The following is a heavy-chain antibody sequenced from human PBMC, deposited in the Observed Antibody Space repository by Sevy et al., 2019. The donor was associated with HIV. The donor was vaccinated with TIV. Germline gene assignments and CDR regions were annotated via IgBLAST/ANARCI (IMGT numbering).Heavy chain of an antibody. Sequence: GGSLRLSCAASGFTFNTHVMNWVRQAPGKGLEWVSSISGFGNTYYADSVRGRFTNSGENAKNTLYLQMNSLGADDTAVYYCAKVLNPALESMMEVTVRSLKGFDVWGQGTMVTVSS. CDR3: AKVLNPALESMMEVTVRSLKGFDV. CDR1: GFTFNTHV. CDR2: ISGFGNT. J-gene: IGHJ3*01. V-gene: IGHV3-23*01. D-gene: IGHD3-22*01.